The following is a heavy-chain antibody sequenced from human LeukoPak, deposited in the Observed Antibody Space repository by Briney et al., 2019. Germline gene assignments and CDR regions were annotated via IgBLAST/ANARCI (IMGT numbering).Heavy chain of an antibody. Sequence: GGSLRLSCAASGFTFDDYAMHWVRQAPGKGLEWVSGISWNSGSIGYADSVKGRFTISRDNAKNSLYLQMNSLRAEDTALYYCAKEADYYDSSGYDYCGQGTLVTVSS. J-gene: IGHJ4*02. CDR1: GFTFDDYA. CDR2: ISWNSGSI. V-gene: IGHV3-9*01. CDR3: AKEADYYDSSGYDY. D-gene: IGHD3-22*01.